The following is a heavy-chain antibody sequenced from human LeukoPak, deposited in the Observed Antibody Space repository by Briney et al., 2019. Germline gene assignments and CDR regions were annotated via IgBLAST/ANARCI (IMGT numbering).Heavy chain of an antibody. Sequence: GGSLRLSCAASGFTVSSSYMSWVRQAPGKGLEWISYIHSNPKTIYYADSAKGRFTISRGNAKNSLYLQMNSLRVDDTAVYYCARSGYGDYDYWGQGTRVTVSS. CDR3: ARSGYGDYDY. CDR1: GFTVSSSY. J-gene: IGHJ4*02. D-gene: IGHD4-17*01. V-gene: IGHV3-11*01. CDR2: IHSNPKTI.